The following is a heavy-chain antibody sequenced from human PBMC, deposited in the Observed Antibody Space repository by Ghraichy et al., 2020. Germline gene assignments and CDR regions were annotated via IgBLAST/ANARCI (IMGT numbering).Heavy chain of an antibody. V-gene: IGHV4-34*01. CDR2: INHSGST. CDR3: ARRKEFDY. Sequence: SETLSLTCAVYGGSFSGYYWSWIRQPPGKGLEWIGEINHSGSTNYNPSLKSRVTISVDTSKNQFSLKLSSVTAADTAVYYCARRKEFDYWGQGTLVTVSS. CDR1: GGSFSGYY. J-gene: IGHJ4*02.